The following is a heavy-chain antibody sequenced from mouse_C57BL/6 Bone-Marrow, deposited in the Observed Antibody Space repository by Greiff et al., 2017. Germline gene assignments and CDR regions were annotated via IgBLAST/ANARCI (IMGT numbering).Heavy chain of an antibody. J-gene: IGHJ3*01. Sequence: QVQLQQPGAELVMPGASVKLSCKASGYTFTSYWMHWVKQRPGQGLEWIGEIDPSDSYTNYNQKFKGKSTLTVDKSSSTAYMQLNSLTSEDSAVYYCARDRDYGSWFAYWGQGTLVTVSA. V-gene: IGHV1-69*01. CDR1: GYTFTSYW. CDR3: ARDRDYGSWFAY. CDR2: IDPSDSYT. D-gene: IGHD2-1*01.